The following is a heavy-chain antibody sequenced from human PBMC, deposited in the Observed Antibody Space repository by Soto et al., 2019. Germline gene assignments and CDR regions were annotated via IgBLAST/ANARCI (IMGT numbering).Heavy chain of an antibody. Sequence: GGSLRLSCAASGFTFSIYGMHWVRQAPGKGLEWVAVISYDGSNKYYADSVKGRFTISRDNSKNTLYLQMNSLRAEDTAVYYCAKGVLVPAAIIYYYYYGMDVWGQGTTVTVSS. CDR2: ISYDGSNK. CDR3: AKGVLVPAAIIYYYYYGMDV. J-gene: IGHJ6*02. V-gene: IGHV3-30*18. D-gene: IGHD2-2*02. CDR1: GFTFSIYG.